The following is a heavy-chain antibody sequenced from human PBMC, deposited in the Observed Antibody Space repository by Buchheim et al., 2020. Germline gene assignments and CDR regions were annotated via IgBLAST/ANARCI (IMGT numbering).Heavy chain of an antibody. V-gene: IGHV4-59*01. D-gene: IGHD2-8*01. Sequence: QVQLQESGPGLVKPSETLSLTCTVSGGSISSYYWSWIRQPPGKGLEWIGYIYYSGSTNYNPSLKSRVTISVDTTKNQFPLKLSSVTAADTAVYYCAREEGYCTNGVCIYGMDVWGQGTT. CDR1: GGSISSYY. J-gene: IGHJ6*02. CDR2: IYYSGST. CDR3: AREEGYCTNGVCIYGMDV.